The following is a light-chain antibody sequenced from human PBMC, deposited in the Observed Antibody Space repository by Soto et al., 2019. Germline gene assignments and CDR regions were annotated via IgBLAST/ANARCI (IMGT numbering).Light chain of an antibody. Sequence: SYELTQPPSVSVAPGKTARITCGGNSIGSQIVHWYQQRPGQAPVLVIYFDCDRPSGIPERFSGSKSGNTATLTISRVEAVDEADYHCQVWDTDGDHVVFGGGTKLTVL. V-gene: IGLV3-21*04. CDR1: SIGSQI. CDR2: FDC. J-gene: IGLJ2*01. CDR3: QVWDTDGDHVV.